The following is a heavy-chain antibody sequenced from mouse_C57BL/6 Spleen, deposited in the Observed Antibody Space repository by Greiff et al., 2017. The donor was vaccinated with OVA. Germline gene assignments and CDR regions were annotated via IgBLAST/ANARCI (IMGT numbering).Heavy chain of an antibody. J-gene: IGHJ4*01. CDR1: GYTFTSYW. CDR2: IYPGNSDT. Sequence: VQLKQSGTVLARPGASVKMSCKTSGYTFTSYWMHWVKQRPGPGLEWIGAIYPGNSDTSYNQKFKGKAKLTAVTSASTAYMELSSLTNEDSAVYYCTRADSRIFYAMDYWGQGTSVTVSS. CDR3: TRADSRIFYAMDY. V-gene: IGHV1-5*01.